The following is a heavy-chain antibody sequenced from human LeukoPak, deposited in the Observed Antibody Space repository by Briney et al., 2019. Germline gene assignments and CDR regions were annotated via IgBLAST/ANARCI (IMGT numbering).Heavy chain of an antibody. CDR3: AKVDYCSGGSCHSGGYGMDV. D-gene: IGHD2-15*01. V-gene: IGHV3-48*04. CDR2: ISSSSSTM. Sequence: GGSLRLSCAASGFSLSYYSMNWVRQAPGKGLEWVSYISSSSSTMYYADSVEGRFTISRDNAKNSMYLQMNSLRVEDTAVYYCAKVDYCSGGSCHSGGYGMDVWGQGTTVTVSS. CDR1: GFSLSYYS. J-gene: IGHJ6*02.